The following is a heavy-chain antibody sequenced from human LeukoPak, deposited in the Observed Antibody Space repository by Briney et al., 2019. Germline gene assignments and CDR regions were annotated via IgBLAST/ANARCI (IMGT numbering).Heavy chain of an antibody. CDR1: GGSFSGYY. CDR2: INHSGST. D-gene: IGHD7-27*01. Sequence: SETLSLTCAVYGGSFSGYYWSWIRQPPGKGLEWIGEINHSGSTNYNPSLKSRVTISVDTSKNQFSLKLSSVTAADTAVYYCARGFTSNWGSGWYFDLWGRGTLVTVSS. J-gene: IGHJ2*01. V-gene: IGHV4-34*01. CDR3: ARGFTSNWGSGWYFDL.